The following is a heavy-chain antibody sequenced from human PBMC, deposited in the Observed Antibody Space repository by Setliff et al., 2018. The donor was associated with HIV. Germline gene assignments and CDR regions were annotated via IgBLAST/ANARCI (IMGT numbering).Heavy chain of an antibody. CDR2: VNTNNDKT. J-gene: IGHJ5*02. V-gene: IGHV1-18*01. CDR3: ARDLYTSGWPNWFDP. CDR1: GYTFTNFG. D-gene: IGHD6-19*01. Sequence: GASVKVSCKASGYTFTNFGITWVRQVPGQGLEWMGWVNTNNDKTNYAQKFQGRVPMTTDRSTKTAYLDLGSLRPDDTAVYYCARDLYTSGWPNWFDPWGPGTLVTVS.